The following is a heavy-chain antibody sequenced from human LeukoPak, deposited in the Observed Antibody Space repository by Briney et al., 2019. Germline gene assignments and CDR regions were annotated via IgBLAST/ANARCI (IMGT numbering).Heavy chain of an antibody. CDR2: IGSGGVTT. CDR3: ARPRLTVAGTRYFDP. D-gene: IGHD6-19*01. V-gene: IGHV3-23*01. Sequence: GGSLRLSCTASAFTFNAYAMSWVRQAPGKGLEWVSAIGSGGVTTNYADSVQGRFTISRDNSRNTLFLQMNSLRPEDTAVYYCARPRLTVAGTRYFDPWGQGTLVTVS. J-gene: IGHJ5*02. CDR1: AFTFNAYA.